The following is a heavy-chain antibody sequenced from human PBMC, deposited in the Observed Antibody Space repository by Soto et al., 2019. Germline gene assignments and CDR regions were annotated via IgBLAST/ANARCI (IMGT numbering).Heavy chain of an antibody. CDR1: GFTFSTSW. V-gene: IGHV3-7*05. CDR2: IWPDGSKN. CDR3: VRDSHWSWPD. J-gene: IGHJ4*02. Sequence: EVQLVESGGGLVQPGGSLRLSCAASGFTFSTSWMAWVRQAPGRGLEWVANIWPDGSKNYYVDSVKGRSTISRDNAKNSLYLQVNSLRADDTAVYYCVRDSHWSWPDGGQGTLVTVSS. D-gene: IGHD2-8*02.